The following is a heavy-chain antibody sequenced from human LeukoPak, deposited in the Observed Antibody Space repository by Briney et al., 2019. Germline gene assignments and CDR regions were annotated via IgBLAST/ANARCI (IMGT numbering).Heavy chain of an antibody. CDR3: AKGVRYNSNVVHYDY. Sequence: GGSLRLSCVASGFTFSSYSMSWVRQAPGKGLEWVSAISGSGGSTYYADSVKGRFTISRDNSKNTLYLQMNSLRAEDTAVYYCAKGVRYNSNVVHYDYWGQGTLVTVSS. V-gene: IGHV3-23*01. CDR2: ISGSGGST. D-gene: IGHD4-11*01. CDR1: GFTFSSYS. J-gene: IGHJ4*02.